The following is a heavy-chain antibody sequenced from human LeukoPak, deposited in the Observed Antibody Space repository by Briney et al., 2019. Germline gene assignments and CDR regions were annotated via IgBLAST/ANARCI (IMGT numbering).Heavy chain of an antibody. CDR1: GFTFSSYW. CDR2: KEQDGSEK. V-gene: IGHV3-7*01. CDR3: ARDRDAGVAVASDY. Sequence: GGSLRLSCAASGFTFSSYWMSWVRKPPGKGLDWVANKEQDGSEKYVVDSVNGRFTISRDNAKTSLYLQMNRLRAEDTAVYCCARDRDAGVAVASDYWGQGTLVTVSS. D-gene: IGHD6-19*01. J-gene: IGHJ4*02.